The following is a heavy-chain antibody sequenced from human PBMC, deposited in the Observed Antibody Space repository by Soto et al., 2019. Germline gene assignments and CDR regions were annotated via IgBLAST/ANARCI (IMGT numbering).Heavy chain of an antibody. J-gene: IGHJ4*02. CDR1: GHSLSSGGYY. V-gene: IGHV4-31*03. D-gene: IGHD6-19*01. CDR3: ARDWGSSGWPN. Sequence: ASETLSLTCTVSGHSLSSGGYYWRWIRQHPGKGLEWVGYIYFTGSTLYNPSLKSRLAMSLDTSKNQFSLKLGSVTAADTARYYCARDWGSSGWPNWGPGTLVTVSS. CDR2: IYFTGST.